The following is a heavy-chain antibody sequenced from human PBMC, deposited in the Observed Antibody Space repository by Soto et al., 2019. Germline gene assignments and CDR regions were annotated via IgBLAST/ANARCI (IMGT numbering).Heavy chain of an antibody. CDR3: ARDPKYYYDSSGYYSRPSGAFDI. V-gene: IGHV1-3*01. D-gene: IGHD3-22*01. Sequence: ASVKVSCKASGYTFTSYAMHWVRQAPGQRLEWMGWINAGNGNTKYSQKFQGRVTITADESTSTAYMELSSLRSEDTAVYYCARDPKYYYDSSGYYSRPSGAFDIWGQGTMVTVSS. CDR2: INAGNGNT. CDR1: GYTFTSYA. J-gene: IGHJ3*02.